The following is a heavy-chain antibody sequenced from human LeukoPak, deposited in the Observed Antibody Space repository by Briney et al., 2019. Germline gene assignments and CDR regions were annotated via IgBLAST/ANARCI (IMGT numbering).Heavy chain of an antibody. J-gene: IGHJ4*02. CDR3: ARDWELAPYFDY. CDR2: IWYDGSNK. D-gene: IGHD1-26*01. Sequence: PGRSLRLSCAASGFTFSRYGMHWVREAPGKGLEWVAVIWYDGSNKYYADSVKGRFTISRDNSKNTLYLQMNSLRAEDTAVYYCARDWELAPYFDYWGQGTLVTVSS. CDR1: GFTFSRYG. V-gene: IGHV3-33*01.